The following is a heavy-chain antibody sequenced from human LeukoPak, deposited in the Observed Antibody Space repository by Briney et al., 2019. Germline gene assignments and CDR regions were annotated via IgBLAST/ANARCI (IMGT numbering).Heavy chain of an antibody. CDR3: AKGPHYGSGSYSSHY. CDR1: GFTFSSYE. V-gene: IGHV3-48*03. CDR2: ISSSANSI. J-gene: IGHJ4*02. D-gene: IGHD3-10*01. Sequence: GGSLRLSCAASGFTFSSYEMNWVRQAPGKGLEWVSYISSSANSIYYADSVKGRFTISRDNSKNTLYLQMNSLRAEDTAVYYCAKGPHYGSGSYSSHYWGQGTLVTVSS.